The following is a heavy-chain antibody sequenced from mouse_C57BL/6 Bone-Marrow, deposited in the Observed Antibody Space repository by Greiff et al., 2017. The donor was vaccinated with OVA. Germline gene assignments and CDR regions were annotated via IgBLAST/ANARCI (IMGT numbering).Heavy chain of an antibody. CDR3: ARAYYSNYVYFDY. Sequence: EVQRVESGPGLAKPSQTLSLTCSVTGYSITSDYWNWIRKFPGNKLEYMGYISYSGSTYYNPSLKSRISITRDTSTNQYYLQLNSVTTEDTATYYCARAYYSNYVYFDYWGQGTTLTVAS. CDR1: GYSITSDY. J-gene: IGHJ2*01. D-gene: IGHD2-5*01. CDR2: ISYSGST. V-gene: IGHV3-8*01.